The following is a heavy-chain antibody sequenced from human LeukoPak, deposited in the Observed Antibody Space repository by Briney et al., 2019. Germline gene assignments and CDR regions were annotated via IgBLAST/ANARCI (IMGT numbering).Heavy chain of an antibody. CDR3: ARKGRRVWSFDF. V-gene: IGHV3-11*01. D-gene: IGHD3-3*01. CDR2: ISSSGSTI. Sequence: GGSLRLSCAAAGFTFSDYYMSWIRQAPGKGLEWVSYISSSGSTIYYADSVKGRFTISRDNAKNSLYPQVNSLRAEDTAVYYCARKGRRVWSFDFWGQGTLATVSS. CDR1: GFTFSDYY. J-gene: IGHJ4*02.